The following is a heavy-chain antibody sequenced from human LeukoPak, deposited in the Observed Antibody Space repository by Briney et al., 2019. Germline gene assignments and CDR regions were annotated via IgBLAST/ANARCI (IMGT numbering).Heavy chain of an antibody. CDR2: FDPEDAET. D-gene: IGHD5-18*01. Sequence: ASVKVSCKVSGYTLTELSMHWVRQAPGKGLEWMGGFDPEDAETIYAQKFQGRVTMTEDTSTGTAYMELSSLRSEDTAVYYCATGVTHYAFDIWGQGTMVTVSS. V-gene: IGHV1-24*01. J-gene: IGHJ3*02. CDR1: GYTLTELS. CDR3: ATGVTHYAFDI.